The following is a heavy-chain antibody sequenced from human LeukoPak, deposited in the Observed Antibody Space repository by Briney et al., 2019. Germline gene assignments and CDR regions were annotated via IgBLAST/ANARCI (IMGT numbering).Heavy chain of an antibody. CDR3: ARIRDSSWDPFDY. CDR2: INHSGST. Sequence: SETLSLTCAVYGGSFSGYYWSWIRQPPGKGLEWLGEINHSGSTNYNPSLKSRVTISVDTSKNQFSLKLSSVTAADTAVYYCARIRDSSWDPFDYWGQGTLVTVSS. J-gene: IGHJ4*02. CDR1: GGSFSGYY. V-gene: IGHV4-34*01. D-gene: IGHD6-13*01.